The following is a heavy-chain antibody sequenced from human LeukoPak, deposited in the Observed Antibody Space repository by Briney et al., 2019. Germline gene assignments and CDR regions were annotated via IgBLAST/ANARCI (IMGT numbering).Heavy chain of an antibody. CDR1: GFIFSSYG. Sequence: PGGSLRLSCAASGFIFSSYGMHWVRQAPGKGLEWVAVISYDGSNKYYGGSVKGRFTISRDNSKNTLYLQMNSLRVEDTAVYYCAKSTGSGWYLMEDWGQGTLVTVSS. CDR2: ISYDGSNK. CDR3: AKSTGSGWYLMED. D-gene: IGHD6-19*01. J-gene: IGHJ4*02. V-gene: IGHV3-30*18.